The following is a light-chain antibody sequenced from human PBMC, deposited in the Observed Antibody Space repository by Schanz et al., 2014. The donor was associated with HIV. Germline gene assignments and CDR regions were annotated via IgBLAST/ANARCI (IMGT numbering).Light chain of an antibody. CDR2: EGS. CDR1: SSDVGSYNL. V-gene: IGLV2-14*02. J-gene: IGLJ2*01. Sequence: QSALTQPASVSGSPGQSITISCTGTSSDVGSYNLVSWYQQHPGKAPKLMIYEGSKRPSGVSNRFSGSKSGNTASLTISGLQAEDEAVYYCSSYTSSSPVVFGGGTKLTVL. CDR3: SSYTSSSPVV.